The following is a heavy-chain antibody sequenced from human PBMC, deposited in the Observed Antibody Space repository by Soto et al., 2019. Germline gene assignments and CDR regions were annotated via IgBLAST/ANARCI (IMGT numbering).Heavy chain of an antibody. J-gene: IGHJ4*02. D-gene: IGHD3-10*01. CDR1: GFTFDDYT. CDR2: ISWDGGST. Sequence: PGGSLRLSCAASGFTFDDYTMHWVRQAPGKGLEWVSLISWDGGSTYYADSVKGRFTISRDNSKNSLYLQMNSLRTEDTALYYGAKDMVRGALDYWGQGTLVTVSS. CDR3: AKDMVRGALDY. V-gene: IGHV3-43*01.